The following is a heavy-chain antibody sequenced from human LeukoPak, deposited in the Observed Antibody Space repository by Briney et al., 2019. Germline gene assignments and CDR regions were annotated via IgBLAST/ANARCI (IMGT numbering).Heavy chain of an antibody. V-gene: IGHV1-8*02. CDR2: MNPNSGNT. CDR1: GYTFTSYD. CDR3: ARQGYCSSTACYTGAFDI. D-gene: IGHD2-2*02. J-gene: IGHJ3*02. Sequence: ASVKVSCKASGYTFTSYDINWVRQATGQGLEWMGWMNPNSGNTGYAQKFQGRVTMTRDTSITTAYLELSSLRSDDTAVYYCARQGYCSSTACYTGAFDIWGQGTMVTVSS.